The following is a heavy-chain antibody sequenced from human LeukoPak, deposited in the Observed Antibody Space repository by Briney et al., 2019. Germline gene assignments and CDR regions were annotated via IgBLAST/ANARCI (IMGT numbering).Heavy chain of an antibody. CDR2: INTNTGSP. CDR1: GYTFTRYG. CDR3: ARDDQVADGIAVAAN. V-gene: IGHV7-4-1*02. D-gene: IGHD6-19*01. Sequence: ASVKVSCKASGYTFTRYGLNWMRQAPGQGLEWMGWINTNTGSPTYAQAFTGRLVFSLDTSVSTAYLQISSLKADDTAVYYCARDDQVADGIAVAANWGQGTLVTVSS. J-gene: IGHJ4*02.